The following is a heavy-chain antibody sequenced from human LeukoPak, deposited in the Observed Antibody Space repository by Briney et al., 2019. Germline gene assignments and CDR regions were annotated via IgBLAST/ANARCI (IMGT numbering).Heavy chain of an antibody. D-gene: IGHD6-13*01. CDR2: ISYDGSNK. CDR1: GFTFSSYG. Sequence: GGSLRLSCAASGFTFSSYGMHWVRQAPGKGLVWVAVISYDGSNKYYADSVKGRFTISRDNSGNTLHLNMNSLRADDTAIYYCAKDRAAVGTFDSWGQGTLVTVSS. V-gene: IGHV3-30*18. J-gene: IGHJ4*02. CDR3: AKDRAAVGTFDS.